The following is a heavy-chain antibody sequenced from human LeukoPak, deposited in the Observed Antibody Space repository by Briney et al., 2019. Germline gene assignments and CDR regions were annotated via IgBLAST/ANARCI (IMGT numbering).Heavy chain of an antibody. CDR3: ARVAGTIWEA. J-gene: IGHJ4*02. CDR1: GGTFSSYT. CDR2: IISILGIA. V-gene: IGHV1-69*02. D-gene: IGHD6-19*01. Sequence: ASVKVSCKASGGTFSSYTISWVRQAPGQGLEWMGRIISILGIANYAQKFQGRVTITADKSTSTAYMELSSLRSEDTAVYYCARVAGTIWEAWGQGTLVTVSS.